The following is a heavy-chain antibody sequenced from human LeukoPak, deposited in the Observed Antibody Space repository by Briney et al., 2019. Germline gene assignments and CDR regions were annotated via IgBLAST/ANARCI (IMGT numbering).Heavy chain of an antibody. J-gene: IGHJ4*02. CDR1: GYTFTSYA. V-gene: IGHV1-3*01. CDR3: ARGVVGSSSWQFDY. CDR2: INAGNGNT. D-gene: IGHD6-13*01. Sequence: ASVKVSCKASGYTFTSYAMHWVRQAPGRRLEWMGWINAGNGNTKYSQKFQGRVTITRDTSASTAYMELSSLRSEDTAVYYCARGVVGSSSWQFDYWGQGTLVTVSS.